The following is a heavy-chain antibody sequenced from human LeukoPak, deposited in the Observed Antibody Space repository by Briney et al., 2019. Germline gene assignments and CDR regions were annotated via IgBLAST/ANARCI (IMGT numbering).Heavy chain of an antibody. CDR2: IYPGDSDT. D-gene: IGHD2-2*01. V-gene: IGHV5-51*01. CDR1: GYSFTTYW. CDR3: ASPPTRECSSISCPLSY. J-gene: IGHJ4*02. Sequence: TGESLKISCKGSGYSFTTYWIAWVRQMPGKGLEWMGIIYPGDSDTRYSPSFQGQVTISVDESVSAAYLQWSSLKASDTAMYYCASPPTRECSSISCPLSYWGQGTLVTVSS.